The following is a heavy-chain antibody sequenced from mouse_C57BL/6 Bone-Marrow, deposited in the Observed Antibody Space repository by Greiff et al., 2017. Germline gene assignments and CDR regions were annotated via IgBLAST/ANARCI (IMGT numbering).Heavy chain of an antibody. J-gene: IGHJ1*03. D-gene: IGHD1-1*01. Sequence: EVMLVESGGGLVKPGGSLKLSCAASGFTFSDYGMHWVRQAPEQGLEWVAYISSGSSTIYYAHTVKGRFTISRDNAKNTLFLQMTMRRSEDTAMYDCATTVVAYWYLDVWGTGTTVTVSS. V-gene: IGHV5-17*01. CDR3: ATTVVAYWYLDV. CDR1: GFTFSDYG. CDR2: ISSGSSTI.